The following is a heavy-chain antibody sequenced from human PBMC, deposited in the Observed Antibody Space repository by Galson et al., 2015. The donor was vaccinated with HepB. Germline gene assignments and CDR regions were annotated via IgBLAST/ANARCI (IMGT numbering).Heavy chain of an antibody. D-gene: IGHD6-13*01. V-gene: IGHV1-46*01. J-gene: IGHJ6*03. CDR1: GDTFTSYH. CDR3: AALAAAGSVRYNYYMDV. CDR2: MNPSGGST. Sequence: SVKVSCKASGDTFTSYHLHWVRQAPGQGLEWMGIMNPSGGSTTYAQKFQGRVTMTRDTSTSTVYMELSSLRFEDTAVYYCAALAAAGSVRYNYYMDVWGKGTTVTVSS.